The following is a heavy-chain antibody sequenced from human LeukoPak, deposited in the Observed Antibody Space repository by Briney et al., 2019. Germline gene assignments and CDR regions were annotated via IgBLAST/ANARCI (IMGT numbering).Heavy chain of an antibody. CDR3: VQKDNWNLFDP. J-gene: IGHJ5*02. CDR2: IYWDDDK. CDR1: GFSLSTSGVG. Sequence: KESGPTLVKPTQTLTLTCTFSGFSLSTSGVGVGWIRQPPGKALEWLTLIYWDDDKRYSPSLKSRLTITKDTSKNQVVLTMTNMDPVDTATNYCVQKDNWNLFDPWGQGTLVTVSS. D-gene: IGHD2-15*01. V-gene: IGHV2-5*02.